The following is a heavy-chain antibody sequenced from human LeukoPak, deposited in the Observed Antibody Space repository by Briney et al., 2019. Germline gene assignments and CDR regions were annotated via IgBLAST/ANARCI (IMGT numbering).Heavy chain of an antibody. CDR2: ISSSSSYI. CDR3: ARSAGLVVVVPAAIAPESWFDP. CDR1: GFTFSDYY. J-gene: IGHJ5*02. Sequence: GGSLRLSCAASGFTFSDYYMSWIRQAPGKGLEWVSSISSSSSYIYYADSVKGRFTISRDNAKNSLYLQMNSLRAEDTAVYYCARSAGLVVVVPAAIAPESWFDPWGQGTLVTVSS. V-gene: IGHV3-11*06. D-gene: IGHD2-2*01.